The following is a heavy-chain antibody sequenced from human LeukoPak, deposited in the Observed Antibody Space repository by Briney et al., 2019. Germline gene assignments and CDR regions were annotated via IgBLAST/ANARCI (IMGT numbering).Heavy chain of an antibody. D-gene: IGHD2-8*01. CDR1: GYTFTSYA. V-gene: IGHV7-4-1*02. CDR2: INTNTGNP. CDR3: ARVLPPGDIVLTDNRFDY. J-gene: IGHJ4*02. Sequence: ASVKVSCKASGYTFTSYAMNWVRQAPGQGLEWMGWINTNTGNPTYAQGFTGRFVFSLDTSVSTAYLQISSLKAEDTAVYYCARVLPPGDIVLTDNRFDYWGQGTLVTVSS.